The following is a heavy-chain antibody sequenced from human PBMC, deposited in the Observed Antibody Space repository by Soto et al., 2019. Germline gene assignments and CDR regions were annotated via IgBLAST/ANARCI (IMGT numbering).Heavy chain of an antibody. Sequence: QVQLQQWGAGLLKPSETLSLTCAVYGGSFSGYYWSWIRQPPGKGLEWIGEINHSGSTNYNPSLKSRVTISVDTSKNQFSLKLSSVTAADTAVYYCARGRRAACPYYYYYYGMDVWGQGTTVTVSS. CDR2: INHSGST. CDR1: GGSFSGYY. D-gene: IGHD6-13*01. V-gene: IGHV4-34*01. CDR3: ARGRRAACPYYYYYYGMDV. J-gene: IGHJ6*02.